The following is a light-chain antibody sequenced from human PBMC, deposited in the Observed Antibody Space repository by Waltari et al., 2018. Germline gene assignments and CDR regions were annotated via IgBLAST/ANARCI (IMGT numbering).Light chain of an antibody. CDR2: WAS. J-gene: IGKJ2*01. Sequence: DTVVIQSPDSLAVSLGERATINCKSSQSVLYSSNNRNYLAWYQQKPGQTPRLLIYWASTRESGVPERFSGSGSGTDFPLVISSLQAEDVGVYYCQQYAFIPHTFGRGTKLEIK. CDR1: QSVLYSSNNRNY. V-gene: IGKV4-1*01. CDR3: QQYAFIPHT.